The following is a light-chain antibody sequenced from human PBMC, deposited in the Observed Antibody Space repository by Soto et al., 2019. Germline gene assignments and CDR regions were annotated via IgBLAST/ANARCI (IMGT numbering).Light chain of an antibody. CDR2: GAS. CDR1: QSVRSSY. J-gene: IGKJ5*01. CDR3: QQYNNWPPIT. Sequence: EIVLTQSPGTLSLSPGERATLSCRASQSVRSSYFAWYQQKPGQAPRLLIFGASTRATGIPARFSGSGSGTEFTLTISSLLSEDFAVYYCQQYNNWPPITFGQGTRLEIK. V-gene: IGKV3-15*01.